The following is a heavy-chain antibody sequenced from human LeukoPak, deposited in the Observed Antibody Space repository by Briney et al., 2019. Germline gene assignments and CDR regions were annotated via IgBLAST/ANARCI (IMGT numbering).Heavy chain of an antibody. CDR3: ARARGYAIEY. Sequence: GGSLRLSCAASELIVSSNHMSWVRQAPGKGLEWVSIMYSGGATYYADSVKGRFTVSRDKSKNTLYLLMNSLRAEDTAVYHCARARGYAIEYWGQGILVTVSS. D-gene: IGHD5-12*01. CDR1: ELIVSSNH. J-gene: IGHJ4*02. V-gene: IGHV3-53*01. CDR2: MYSGGAT.